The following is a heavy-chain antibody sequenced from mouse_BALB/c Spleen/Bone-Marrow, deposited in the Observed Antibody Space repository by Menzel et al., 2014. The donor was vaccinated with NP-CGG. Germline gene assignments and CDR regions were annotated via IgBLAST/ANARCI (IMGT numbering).Heavy chain of an antibody. CDR1: GYTFTSYW. Sequence: VKLMESGAGLAKPGASVKMSCKASGYTFTSYWMHWVKPRPGQGLERIGYINPSTGYTEYNQKFKDKATLTAGKSSSTAYMQLSSLTSEDSAVYYCARWGDDGTFDYWGQGTTLTVSS. CDR2: INPSTGYT. CDR3: ARWGDDGTFDY. J-gene: IGHJ2*01. V-gene: IGHV1-7*01. D-gene: IGHD2-12*01.